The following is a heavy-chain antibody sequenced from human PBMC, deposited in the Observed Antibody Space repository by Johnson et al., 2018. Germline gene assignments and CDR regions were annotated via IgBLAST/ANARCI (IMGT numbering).Heavy chain of an antibody. J-gene: IGHJ6*02. V-gene: IGHV5-51*01. CDR2: IYPADSDT. Sequence: EVQLVESGAEVKKPGESLKISCKASGYSFTSYWIGWVRQMPGKGLEWMGIIYPADSDTRYSPSLQGQVTISVDKSTTTAYLQWSSRKAADTAIYHCAGRLREYRSSHGRDVGGQGTTVTVS. CDR3: AGRLREYRSSHGRDV. D-gene: IGHD2-2*01. CDR1: GYSFTSYW.